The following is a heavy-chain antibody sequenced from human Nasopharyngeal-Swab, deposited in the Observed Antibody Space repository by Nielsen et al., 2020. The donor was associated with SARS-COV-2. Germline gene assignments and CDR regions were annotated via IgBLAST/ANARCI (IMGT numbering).Heavy chain of an antibody. Sequence: SETLSLTCVVYGGSFSGYYWSWIRQPPGKGLEWIGEINHSGSTNYNPSLKSRVTISVDTSKNQFSLMLSSVAAAVTAVYYCAGPMTTVTTGLFDPWGQGTLVSVSS. J-gene: IGHJ5*02. CDR1: GGSFSGYY. V-gene: IGHV4-34*01. CDR2: INHSGST. D-gene: IGHD4-17*01. CDR3: AGPMTTVTTGLFDP.